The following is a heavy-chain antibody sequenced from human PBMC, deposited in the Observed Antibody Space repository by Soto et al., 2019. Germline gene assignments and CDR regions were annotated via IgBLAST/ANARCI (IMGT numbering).Heavy chain of an antibody. CDR2: IYYGGST. Sequence: PSETLSLTCTVSGDSISSYYWTWIRQPPGKGLEWIAFIYYGGSTNYNPSLKSRVTISVDTSKNQFSLNLNSVTAADTAVYYCARPGRDWGSLEYWCQGTRVT. J-gene: IGHJ4*02. CDR1: GDSISSYY. V-gene: IGHV4-59*08. CDR3: ARPGRDWGSLEY. D-gene: IGHD7-27*01.